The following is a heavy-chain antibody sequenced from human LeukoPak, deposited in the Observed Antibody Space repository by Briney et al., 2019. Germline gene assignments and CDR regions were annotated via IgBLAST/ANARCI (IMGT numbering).Heavy chain of an antibody. CDR2: INPNSGGT. Sequence: ASVKVSCKASGYTFTGYYMHWVRQAPGQGLEWMGWINPNSGGTNYAQKFQGRVTMTRDTSISTAYMELSRLRSDDTAVYYCAREGPYYYDSSGYPLKPPFDYWGQGALVTVSS. CDR1: GYTFTGYY. CDR3: AREGPYYYDSSGYPLKPPFDY. V-gene: IGHV1-2*02. D-gene: IGHD3-22*01. J-gene: IGHJ4*02.